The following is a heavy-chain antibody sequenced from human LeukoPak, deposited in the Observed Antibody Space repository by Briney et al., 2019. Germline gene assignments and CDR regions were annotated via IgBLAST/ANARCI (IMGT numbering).Heavy chain of an antibody. D-gene: IGHD3-10*01. CDR1: GYTFKSYG. V-gene: IGHV1-18*04. CDR3: ARGSDGSGSYDY. Sequence: ASVKVSCKASGYTFKSYGITWVRQAPGQGLEWLGWISAFSGNTNYAQKFQGRVTMTTDTSTSTAYMELRSLRSEDTAVYYCARGSDGSGSYDYWGQGTLVTVSS. J-gene: IGHJ4*02. CDR2: ISAFSGNT.